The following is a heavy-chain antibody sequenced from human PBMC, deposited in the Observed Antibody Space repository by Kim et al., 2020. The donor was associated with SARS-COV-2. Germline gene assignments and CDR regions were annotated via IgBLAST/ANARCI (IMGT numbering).Heavy chain of an antibody. J-gene: IGHJ3*02. V-gene: IGHV3-23*01. Sequence: ADAVKGRFTISRDESKDTLYLQMNGRRAEDTAVYYCAKESRTGDDDAFGIWGQGTMVTVSS. CDR3: AKESRTGDDDAFGI. D-gene: IGHD7-27*01.